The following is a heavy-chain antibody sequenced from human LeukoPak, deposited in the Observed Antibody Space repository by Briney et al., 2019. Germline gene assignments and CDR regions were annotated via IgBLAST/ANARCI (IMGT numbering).Heavy chain of an antibody. V-gene: IGHV4-34*01. Sequence: SETLSLTCAVYGGSFNVNYWSWIRQPPGRGLEWIGEINLSGSTRYTPSLKSRITISVDTSKNQFSLKLTSVTAADTAVYYCARVWGPYYYGSGSPLNTHYFDYWGQGTLVTVSS. CDR3: ARVWGPYYYGSGSPLNTHYFDY. J-gene: IGHJ4*02. CDR2: INLSGST. CDR1: GGSFNVNY. D-gene: IGHD3-10*01.